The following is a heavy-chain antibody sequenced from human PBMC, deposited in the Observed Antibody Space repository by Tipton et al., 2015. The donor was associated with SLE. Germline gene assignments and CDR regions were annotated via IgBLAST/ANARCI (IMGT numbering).Heavy chain of an antibody. D-gene: IGHD3-22*01. CDR2: ISSSSSYI. V-gene: IGHV3-21*01. J-gene: IGHJ4*02. Sequence: SLRLSCAASGFTFSSYSMNWVRQAPGKGLEWVSSISSSSSYIYYADSVKGRFTISRDNAKNSLYLQMNSLRAEDTAVYYCARVYDSSGYYFDYWGQGTLVAVSS. CDR1: GFTFSSYS. CDR3: ARVYDSSGYYFDY.